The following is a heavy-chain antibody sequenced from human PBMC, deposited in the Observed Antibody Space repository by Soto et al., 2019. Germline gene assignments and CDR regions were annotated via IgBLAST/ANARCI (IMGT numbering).Heavy chain of an antibody. D-gene: IGHD3-10*01. CDR3: ARALMVRGVMGDAFDI. Sequence: SETLSLTCTVSGGSISSSSYYWGWIRQPPGKGLEWIGSIYYSGSTYYNPSLKSRVTISVDTSKNQFSLKLSSVTAADTAVYYCARALMVRGVMGDAFDIWGQGTMVTVSS. V-gene: IGHV4-39*01. CDR2: IYYSGST. CDR1: GGSISSSSYY. J-gene: IGHJ3*02.